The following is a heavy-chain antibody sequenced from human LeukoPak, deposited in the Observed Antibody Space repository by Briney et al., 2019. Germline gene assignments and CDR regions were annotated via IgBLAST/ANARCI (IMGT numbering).Heavy chain of an antibody. D-gene: IGHD2-2*01. V-gene: IGHV3-49*04. Sequence: GGSLRLSCTASGFTFGDYAMSWVRQAPGKGLEWVGFIRSKAYGGTTEYAASVKGRFTISRDDSKSIAYLQMNSLKTEDTAVYYCTTTDIDCSSTSCSLDYWGQGTLVTVSS. CDR2: IRSKAYGGTT. CDR1: GFTFGDYA. J-gene: IGHJ4*02. CDR3: TTTDIDCSSTSCSLDY.